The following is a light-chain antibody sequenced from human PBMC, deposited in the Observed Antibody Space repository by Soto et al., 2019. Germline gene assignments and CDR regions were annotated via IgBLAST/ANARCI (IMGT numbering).Light chain of an antibody. CDR1: QSVGSNY. CDR2: GAS. J-gene: IGKJ3*01. V-gene: IGKV3-20*01. Sequence: EIVLTQSPGTLSLSPGERATLSCRASQSVGSNYLAWYQQKPGQAPRLLIYGASSRATGIPDRFSGSRSGTDFTLTINRLEPEDFAVYYCQRYGSSQFTFGPGTKVDIK. CDR3: QRYGSSQFT.